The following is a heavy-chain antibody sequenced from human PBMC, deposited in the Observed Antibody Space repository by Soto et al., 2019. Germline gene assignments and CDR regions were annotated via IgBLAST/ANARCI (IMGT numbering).Heavy chain of an antibody. CDR2: INPNSGGT. J-gene: IGHJ4*02. CDR3: ARGDEQQLVRFSIIDY. D-gene: IGHD6-6*01. V-gene: IGHV1-2*04. Sequence: QVQLVQSGAEVKKPGASVTVSCKASGYTFTGYYMHWVRQAPGQGIEWMGWINPNSGGTNYAQKFQGWVTMTRDTSISTAYMELSRLRSDDTAVYYCARGDEQQLVRFSIIDYWGQGTLVTVSS. CDR1: GYTFTGYY.